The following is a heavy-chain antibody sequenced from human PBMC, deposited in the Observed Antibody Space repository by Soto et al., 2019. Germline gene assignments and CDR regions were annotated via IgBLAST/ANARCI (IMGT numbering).Heavy chain of an antibody. Sequence: EVQLVESGGGLVQPGRSLRLSCAASGFTFDDYAMHWVRQAPGKGLEWVSGISWNSGSIGYANSVKGRFTISRDNAKNSLYLQMNSLRAEDTALYYCAKAITMVRGVIIRLWFDPWGQGTLVTVSS. D-gene: IGHD3-10*01. CDR2: ISWNSGSI. J-gene: IGHJ5*02. CDR1: GFTFDDYA. CDR3: AKAITMVRGVIIRLWFDP. V-gene: IGHV3-9*01.